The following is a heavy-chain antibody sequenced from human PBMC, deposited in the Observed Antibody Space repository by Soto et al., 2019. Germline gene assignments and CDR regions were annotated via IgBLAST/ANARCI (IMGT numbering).Heavy chain of an antibody. J-gene: IGHJ4*02. CDR1: GDSMTKYY. D-gene: IGHD2-15*01. CDR2: VYMSGST. V-gene: IGHV4-4*07. Sequence: QVQLQESGPGLVKPSETLSLTCTVSGDSMTKYYWSWIRQPAGKGLEWIGRVYMSGSTNYNPSLKSRVTMSINTSNNHFSLDVKSVTAADTAVYYGSSMVVAAYYFDCWGQGALVTFS. CDR3: SSMVVAAYYFDC.